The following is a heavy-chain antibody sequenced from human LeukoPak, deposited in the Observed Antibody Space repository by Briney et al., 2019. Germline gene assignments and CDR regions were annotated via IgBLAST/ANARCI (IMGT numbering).Heavy chain of an antibody. CDR3: ARGSIMLSV. CDR1: GFTFTDYA. V-gene: IGHV3-23*01. CDR2: ISRSGSTT. D-gene: IGHD2-21*01. J-gene: IGHJ4*02. Sequence: GGTLRLSCAATGFTFTDYAMSWVRQAQGKGLEWVSWISRSGSTTYYADSVKGRFTFSRDNSKNTLDLQMDSLRVEDTARYYCARGSIMLSVGGQGTLVTVTS.